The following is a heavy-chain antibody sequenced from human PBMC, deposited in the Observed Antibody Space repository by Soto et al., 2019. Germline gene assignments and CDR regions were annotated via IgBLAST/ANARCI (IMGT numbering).Heavy chain of an antibody. J-gene: IGHJ4*02. CDR2: ISYDGSNK. V-gene: IGHV3-30-3*02. CDR3: TKTKV. Sequence: GGTLRLSCAASGFTFSSYAMYWVRQAPGKGLEWVAVISYDGSNKYYADSVKGRFTISRDNSKNTLYLQMNSLRGKYTAVYYSTKTKVWGQGTLVTVSS. D-gene: IGHD2-8*01. CDR1: GFTFSSYA.